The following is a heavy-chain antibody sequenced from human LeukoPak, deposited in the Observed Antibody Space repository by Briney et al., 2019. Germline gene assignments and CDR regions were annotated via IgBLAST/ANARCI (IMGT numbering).Heavy chain of an antibody. CDR3: AAGVALDY. CDR1: GIHFSGHY. D-gene: IGHD3-3*01. V-gene: IGHV3-11*01. CDR2: ISKSGTTV. Sequence: GSLRLPCAASGIHFSGHYMTVIRPAPGKGLEWLSHISKSGTTVYYADSVKGRFTISRDSAKNSLYLHMNSLRAEDTAVYYCAAGVALDYWGQGALVTVSS. J-gene: IGHJ4*02.